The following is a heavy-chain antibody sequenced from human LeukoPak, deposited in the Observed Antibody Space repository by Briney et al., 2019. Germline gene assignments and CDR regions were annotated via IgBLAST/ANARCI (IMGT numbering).Heavy chain of an antibody. CDR1: GYTFTSYG. Sequence: EASVKVSCKASGYTFTSYGISWVRQAPGQGLEWMGWISAYNGNTNYAQKLQGRVTMTTDTSTSTAYMELRSLRSDDTAVYYCARGAHSNYYGSGSYPDYWGQGTLVTVSS. CDR2: ISAYNGNT. V-gene: IGHV1-18*01. J-gene: IGHJ4*02. CDR3: ARGAHSNYYGSGSYPDY. D-gene: IGHD3-10*01.